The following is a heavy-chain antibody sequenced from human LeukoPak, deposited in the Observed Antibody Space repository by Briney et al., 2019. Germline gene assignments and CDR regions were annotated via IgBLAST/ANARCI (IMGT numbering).Heavy chain of an antibody. Sequence: GGSLRLSCAASGFTFTNNGMNWVRQAPGKGLEWVSGISPSGDITYYADSVKGRFTISRDNSKNTLYLQMNSLRAEDTAVYYCARVSRWLQFGSDYWGQGTLVTVSS. CDR1: GFTFTNNG. CDR2: ISPSGDIT. V-gene: IGHV3-23*01. D-gene: IGHD5-24*01. J-gene: IGHJ4*02. CDR3: ARVSRWLQFGSDY.